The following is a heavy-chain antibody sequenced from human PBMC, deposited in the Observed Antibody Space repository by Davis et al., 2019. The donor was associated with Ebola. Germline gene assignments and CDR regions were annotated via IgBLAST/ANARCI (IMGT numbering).Heavy chain of an antibody. V-gene: IGHV3-74*01. CDR1: GFTFSNYW. Sequence: GESLKISCAASGFTFSNYWVHWVRQAPGKGLVWVSHINTDGTYTRYADPVKGRFTVSRDNAKNTLYLQMNGLRSEDTALYYCASFGTDWQRSDWGQGTLVTVSS. D-gene: IGHD5-12*01. CDR3: ASFGTDWQRSD. J-gene: IGHJ4*02. CDR2: INTDGTYT.